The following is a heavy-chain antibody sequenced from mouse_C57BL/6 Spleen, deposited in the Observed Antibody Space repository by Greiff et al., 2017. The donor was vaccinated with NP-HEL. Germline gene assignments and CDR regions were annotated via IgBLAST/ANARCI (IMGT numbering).Heavy chain of an antibody. J-gene: IGHJ4*01. Sequence: VQLQQSGPELVKPGASVKISCKASGYSFTGYYMNWVKQSPEKSLEWIGEINPNTGGTTYNQKFKAKATLTVDKSSSTAYMQLKSLTSEDSAVYYCARSGDDYDVMDYWGQGTSVTVSS. CDR3: ARSGDDYDVMDY. V-gene: IGHV1-42*01. CDR1: GYSFTGYY. CDR2: INPNTGGT. D-gene: IGHD3-2*02.